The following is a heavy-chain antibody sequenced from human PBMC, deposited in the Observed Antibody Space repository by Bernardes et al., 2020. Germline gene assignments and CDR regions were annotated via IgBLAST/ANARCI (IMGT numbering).Heavy chain of an antibody. CDR3: ARDSNDFWSGYYDSSGWDY. Sequence: GGSLRLSCAASGFTFSSYGMHWVRQAPGKGLEWVAVIWYDGSNKYYADSVKGRFTISRDNSKNTLYLQMNSLRAEDTAVYYCARDSNDFWSGYYDSSGWDYWGQGTLVTVSS. V-gene: IGHV3-33*01. CDR1: GFTFSSYG. CDR2: IWYDGSNK. J-gene: IGHJ4*02. D-gene: IGHD3-3*01.